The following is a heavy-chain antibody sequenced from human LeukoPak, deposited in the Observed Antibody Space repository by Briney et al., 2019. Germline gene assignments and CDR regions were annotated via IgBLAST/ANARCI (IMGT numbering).Heavy chain of an antibody. CDR2: IIPIFGTA. Sequence: SVKVSCKASGGTFSSYAISWVRQAPGQGLEWMGGIIPIFGTANYAQKFQGRVTITADESTSTAYMELSSLRSEDTAVYYCARGPAPHWYFDLWGRGTLVTVSS. CDR3: ARGPAPHWYFDL. V-gene: IGHV1-69*13. J-gene: IGHJ2*01. CDR1: GGTFSSYA.